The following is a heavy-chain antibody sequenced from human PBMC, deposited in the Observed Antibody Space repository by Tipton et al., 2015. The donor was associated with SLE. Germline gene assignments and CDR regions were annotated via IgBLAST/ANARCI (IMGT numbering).Heavy chain of an antibody. CDR3: AREVSSVVRGVIRY. J-gene: IGHJ4*02. CDR2: IRYDGSNK. V-gene: IGHV3-30*02. CDR1: GFTFSSYG. D-gene: IGHD3-10*01. Sequence: SLRLSCAASGFTFSSYGMHWVRQAPGKGLEWVAFIRYDGSNKYYADSVKGRFTISRDNSKNTLYLQMNSLRAEDTAVYYCAREVSSVVRGVIRYWGQGTLVTVSS.